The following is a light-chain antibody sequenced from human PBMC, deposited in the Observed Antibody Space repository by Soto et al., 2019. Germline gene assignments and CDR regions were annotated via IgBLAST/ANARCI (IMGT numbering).Light chain of an antibody. CDR1: QPISRN. J-gene: IGKJ4*01. Sequence: ESVMTQSPAALSVSPGQGATLSCRASQPISRNLAWYQQKPGQAPRLLMYGASTRATDIPGRFSGGGSGTEFTLTISSLQPEDFATYYCQQLNSFPLTFGGGTKVDI. CDR2: GAS. CDR3: QQLNSFPLT. V-gene: IGKV3-15*01.